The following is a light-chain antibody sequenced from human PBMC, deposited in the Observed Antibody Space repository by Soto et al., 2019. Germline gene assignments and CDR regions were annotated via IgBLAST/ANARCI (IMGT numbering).Light chain of an antibody. V-gene: IGKV3-11*01. J-gene: IGKJ3*01. CDR2: DAL. CDR3: QQRSNCPPIT. Sequence: EIVLTQSPATLYLSPGDRATLSCRASQSVDWYVAWYQQKPGQAPRLLIYDALKRATGTPDRFSGSGSGTDFTLTISRLEPEDFAVYYWQQRSNCPPITFGTGTKVDLE. CDR1: QSVDWY.